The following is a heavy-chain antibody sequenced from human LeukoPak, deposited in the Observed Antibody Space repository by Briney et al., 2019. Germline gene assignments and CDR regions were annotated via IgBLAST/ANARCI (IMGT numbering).Heavy chain of an antibody. CDR3: TLLAVASDFDY. Sequence: GGSLRLSCAVSRFPFSVYEMNWVRQAPGQGLAWVSNIASSGTTKYYADSVKGRFSISRDNAKSSLYLQMNSLRVEDTAVYYCTLLAVASDFDYWGQGALVTVSS. D-gene: IGHD6-19*01. J-gene: IGHJ4*02. CDR2: IASSGTTK. CDR1: RFPFSVYE. V-gene: IGHV3-48*03.